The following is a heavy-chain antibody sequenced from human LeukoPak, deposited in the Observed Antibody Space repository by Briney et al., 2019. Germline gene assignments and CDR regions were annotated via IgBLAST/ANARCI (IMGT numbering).Heavy chain of an antibody. Sequence: GGSLRLSCAASGFTFSSYWTSWVRQAPGKGLEWVANIKQDGSEKYYVDSVKGRFTISRDNAKNSLYLQMNSLRAEDTAVYYCARDYWFGELSFDYWGQGTLVTVSS. CDR1: GFTFSSYW. CDR3: ARDYWFGELSFDY. CDR2: IKQDGSEK. V-gene: IGHV3-7*01. J-gene: IGHJ4*02. D-gene: IGHD3-10*01.